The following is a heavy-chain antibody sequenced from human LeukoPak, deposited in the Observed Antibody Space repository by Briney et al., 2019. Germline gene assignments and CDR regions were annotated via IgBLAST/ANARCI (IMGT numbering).Heavy chain of an antibody. J-gene: IGHJ6*03. CDR1: GYSFTSYW. CDR2: IYPDDSDT. V-gene: IGHV5-51*01. CDR3: ARHGPCTNGVCYSNYYYYMDV. D-gene: IGHD2-8*01. Sequence: GESLKISCKGSGYSFTSYWIGWVRQMPGKGLEWMGIIYPDDSDTRYSPSFEGQVIISGEKSIRTAYLEVRSVRGPDTATYYCARHGPCTNGVCYSNYYYYMDVWGKGTTVTVSS.